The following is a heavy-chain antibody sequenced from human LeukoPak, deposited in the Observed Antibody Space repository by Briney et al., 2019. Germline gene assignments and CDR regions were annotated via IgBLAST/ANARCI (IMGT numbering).Heavy chain of an antibody. D-gene: IGHD4-17*01. CDR1: GFAFSSYA. CDR2: ISGGGDGT. V-gene: IGHV3-23*01. Sequence: GGSLRLSCAASGFAFSSYALSWVRQPAGKGLEWVSAISGGGDGTYYADSVKGRFTISRDNSKNTLYLQMNSLRAQDTAAYSWAKDPARTKDDYDHSDYWGQGTLVTVSS. J-gene: IGHJ4*02. CDR3: AKDPARTKDDYDHSDY.